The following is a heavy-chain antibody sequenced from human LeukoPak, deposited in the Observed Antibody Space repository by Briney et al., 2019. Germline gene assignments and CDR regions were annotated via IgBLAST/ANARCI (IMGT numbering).Heavy chain of an antibody. Sequence: KSSETLSLTCTVSGGSISSYYWSWIRQPPGKGLEWIGYIYYSGGTNYNPSLKSRVTISVDTSKNQFSLKLSSVTAADTAVYYCARVPGGWGSGWFDPWGQGTLVTVSS. CDR2: IYYSGGT. V-gene: IGHV4-59*01. CDR1: GGSISSYY. J-gene: IGHJ5*02. D-gene: IGHD7-27*01. CDR3: ARVPGGWGSGWFDP.